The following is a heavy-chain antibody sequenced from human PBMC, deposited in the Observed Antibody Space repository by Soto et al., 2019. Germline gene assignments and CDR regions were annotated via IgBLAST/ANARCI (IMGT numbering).Heavy chain of an antibody. D-gene: IGHD3-10*01. Sequence: GASVKVSCKASGGTVSSYVVSWVRQAPGQGPEWVGGINPLFGRTNYAQKFQARVTMTADESTRTVYMALSSLTSEDTAVYYCAADCSLDGSGTPYYYYGMVVWGQGTTVTVSS. V-gene: IGHV1-69*13. CDR3: AADCSLDGSGTPYYYYGMVV. CDR1: GGTVSSYV. J-gene: IGHJ6*02. CDR2: INPLFGRT.